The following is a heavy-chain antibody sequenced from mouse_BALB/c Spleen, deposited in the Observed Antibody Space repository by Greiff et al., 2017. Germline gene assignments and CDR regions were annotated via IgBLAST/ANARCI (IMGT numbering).Heavy chain of an antibody. CDR3: AREGSTMIHGWYFDV. CDR2: ISSGGST. CDR1: GFTFSSYA. D-gene: IGHD2-4*01. Sequence: EVQRVESGGGLVKPGGSLKLSCAASGFTFSSYAMSWVRQSPEKRLEWVASISSGGSTYYPDSVKGRFTISRDNARNILYLQMSSMRSEDAAMYYCAREGSTMIHGWYFDVWGEGTTVTVSS. J-gene: IGHJ1*01. V-gene: IGHV5-6-5*01.